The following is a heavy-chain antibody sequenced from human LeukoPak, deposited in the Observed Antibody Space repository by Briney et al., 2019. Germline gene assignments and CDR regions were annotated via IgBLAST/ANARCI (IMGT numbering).Heavy chain of an antibody. J-gene: IGHJ4*02. Sequence: SETLFLTCTVSGGSVSSNGYFWNWIRQPPGKGLEWIGYIYNSGGTEYNPSLKSRVTISVDTSNNQFSLKLSSVTAADTAVYFCAGLQAHRPLDYWGQGTLVTVSS. CDR3: AGLQAHRPLDY. CDR2: IYNSGGT. CDR1: GGSVSSNGYF. D-gene: IGHD5-24*01. V-gene: IGHV4-61*08.